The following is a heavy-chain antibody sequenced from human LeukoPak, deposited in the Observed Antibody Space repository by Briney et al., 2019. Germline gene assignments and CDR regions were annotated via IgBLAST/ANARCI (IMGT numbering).Heavy chain of an antibody. Sequence: SETLSLTCTVSGGSIRSGDYYWSWIRQPPGKGLEWIGYSYFSGSTYYNPSLKSRVTISVDMSKNQFSLKLSSVTAADTAVYYCARAPSEGGGYSYSLARRAFDIWGQGTMVTVSS. CDR1: GGSIRSGDYY. CDR3: ARAPSEGGGYSYSLARRAFDI. J-gene: IGHJ3*02. V-gene: IGHV4-30-4*01. CDR2: SYFSGST. D-gene: IGHD5-18*01.